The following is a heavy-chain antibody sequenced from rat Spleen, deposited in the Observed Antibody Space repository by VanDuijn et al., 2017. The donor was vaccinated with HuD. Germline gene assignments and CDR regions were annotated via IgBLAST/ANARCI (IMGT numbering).Heavy chain of an antibody. Sequence: EVQLVESGGGLVQPGRSLKLSCAASGFTFSNFDMAWVRQAPTKGLEWVTSISPSGVIYYRDSVKGRFTVSRENAESTLYLLMDSLRSEDTATYYCVRQDTSGYSNWFTYWGQGTLVTVSS. V-gene: IGHV5-25*01. D-gene: IGHD4-3*01. CDR1: GFTFSNFD. J-gene: IGHJ3*01. CDR3: VRQDTSGYSNWFTY. CDR2: ISPSGVI.